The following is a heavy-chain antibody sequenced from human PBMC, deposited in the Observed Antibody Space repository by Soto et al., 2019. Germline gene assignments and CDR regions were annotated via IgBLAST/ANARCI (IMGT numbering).Heavy chain of an antibody. Sequence: QVTLKESGPVLVKPTETLTLTCTVSGFSLSNAGMGVTWIRQPPGKALEWLAHIFSNDDKSYSPSLKSRLTMSKDTSKTQVVLTLTTMGPVDTATYYCARTYDNYYSGMDVWGQGTTVTVSS. CDR2: IFSNDDK. D-gene: IGHD3-22*01. CDR3: ARTYDNYYSGMDV. J-gene: IGHJ6*02. V-gene: IGHV2-26*01. CDR1: GFSLSNAGMG.